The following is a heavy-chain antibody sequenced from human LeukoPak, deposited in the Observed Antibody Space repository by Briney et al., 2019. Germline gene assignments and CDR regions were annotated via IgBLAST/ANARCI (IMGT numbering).Heavy chain of an antibody. CDR1: GFTFSSYA. Sequence: PGGSLRLSCAASGFTFSSYAMSWVRQAPGKGLEGVSAISGSGGSTYYADSVKGRFTISRDNAKNTVYLQMNSLRGDDTAVYYCATNPWGGYCRSTSCHLSYWGQGILVTVSP. D-gene: IGHD2-2*01. CDR2: ISGSGGST. J-gene: IGHJ4*02. V-gene: IGHV3-23*01. CDR3: ATNPWGGYCRSTSCHLSY.